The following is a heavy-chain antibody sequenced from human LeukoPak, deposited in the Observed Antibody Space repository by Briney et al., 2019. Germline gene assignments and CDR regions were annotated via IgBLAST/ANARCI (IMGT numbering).Heavy chain of an antibody. CDR2: TSYDGTSE. Sequence: GGSLRLSCAASGFSFRRYDMHWVRQAPGKGLEWVAATSYDGTSELYADFVKGRFSISRDNSRNTLSLQMDTLRPEDTAIYYCARAKGLAGSYLDNWFDPWGQGTRVSVSS. D-gene: IGHD1-26*01. CDR3: ARAKGLAGSYLDNWFDP. J-gene: IGHJ5*02. V-gene: IGHV3-30*03. CDR1: GFSFRRYD.